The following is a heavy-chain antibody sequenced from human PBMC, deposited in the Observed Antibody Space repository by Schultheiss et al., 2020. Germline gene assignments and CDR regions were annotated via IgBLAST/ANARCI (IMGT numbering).Heavy chain of an antibody. D-gene: IGHD3-10*01. Sequence: SETLSLTCTVSGGSVSSGSYYWSWIRQPPGKGLEWIGYIYYSGSTNYNPSLKSRVTISVDTSKNQFSLKLSSVTAADTAVYYCARDRGNWFDPWGQGTLVTVSS. V-gene: IGHV4-61*01. CDR2: IYYSGST. CDR3: ARDRGNWFDP. CDR1: GGSVSSGSYY. J-gene: IGHJ5*02.